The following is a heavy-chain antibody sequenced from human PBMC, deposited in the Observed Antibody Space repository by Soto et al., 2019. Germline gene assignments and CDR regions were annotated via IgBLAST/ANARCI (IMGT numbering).Heavy chain of an antibody. Sequence: SETLSLTCTVSDGYIESGSYYRSWVRQYPGKGLEWIGSIHYSGSIYYSPSLRSRLTMSADTSKNQFSLKLSSVTVADTAVYYCTRGLDRAKLGYWGQGIQVTVSS. CDR3: TRGLDRAKLGY. CDR2: IHYSGSI. CDR1: DGYIESGSYY. D-gene: IGHD1-26*01. J-gene: IGHJ4*02. V-gene: IGHV4-31*03.